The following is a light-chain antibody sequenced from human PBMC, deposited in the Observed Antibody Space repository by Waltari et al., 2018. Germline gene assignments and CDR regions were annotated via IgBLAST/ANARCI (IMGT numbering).Light chain of an antibody. CDR1: LSVGPW. CDR2: KAS. Sequence: DIQMAQSPSTLSASVGDRVTITCRASLSVGPWLAWYQQKPGKAPKLLIYKASDLQSGVSSRFSGSGSGTEFVLTINSLQPDDVAIYYCQHYNGFPWTFGQGSKVEIK. V-gene: IGKV1-5*03. J-gene: IGKJ1*01. CDR3: QHYNGFPWT.